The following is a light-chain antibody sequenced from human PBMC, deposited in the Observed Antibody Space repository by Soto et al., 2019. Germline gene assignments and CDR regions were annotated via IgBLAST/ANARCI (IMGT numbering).Light chain of an antibody. V-gene: IGKV1-5*01. CDR1: QSISAW. J-gene: IGKJ1*01. Sequence: STLSSTNGDRVTITCRASQSISAWLAWYQQKPGKAPKLLIYDASNLESGVPSRFSGSGSGTEFTLTISILQHDDSATYFGPRYQNSCSFGQAT. CDR3: PRYQNSCS. CDR2: DAS.